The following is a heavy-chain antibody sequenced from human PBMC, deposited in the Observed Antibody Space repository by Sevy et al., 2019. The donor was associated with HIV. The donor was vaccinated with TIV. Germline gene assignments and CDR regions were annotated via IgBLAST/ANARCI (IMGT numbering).Heavy chain of an antibody. CDR1: GFIFSNAW. J-gene: IGHJ4*02. V-gene: IGHV3-15*01. CDR2: IKSKTDGGTT. Sequence: GGSPRLSCAASGFIFSNAWMSWVRQAPGKGLEWVGRIKSKTDGGTTDYAAPVKGRFTISRDDSKNTLYLQMDSLKTEDTALYYCTTELWCSSTTCPSAFDYWGQGTLVTVSS. D-gene: IGHD2-2*01. CDR3: TTELWCSSTTCPSAFDY.